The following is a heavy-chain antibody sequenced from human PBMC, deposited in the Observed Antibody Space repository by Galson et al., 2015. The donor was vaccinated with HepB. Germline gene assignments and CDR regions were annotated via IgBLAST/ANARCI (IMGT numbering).Heavy chain of an antibody. Sequence: SLRLSCAASGFTFSSYGMHWVRQAPGKGLEWVAVISYDGSNKYYADSVKGRFTISRDNSKNTLYLQMNSLRAEDTAVYYCAKEGYYDFWSGRNYDAFDIWGQGTMVTVSS. V-gene: IGHV3-30*18. CDR2: ISYDGSNK. D-gene: IGHD3-3*01. CDR1: GFTFSSYG. J-gene: IGHJ3*02. CDR3: AKEGYYDFWSGRNYDAFDI.